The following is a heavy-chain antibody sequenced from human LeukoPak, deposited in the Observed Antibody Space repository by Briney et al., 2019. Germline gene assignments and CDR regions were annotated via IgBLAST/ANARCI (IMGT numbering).Heavy chain of an antibody. Sequence: GGSLRLSCAASGFTLNKYAMHWVRQAPGQGLESVAVISSDGREEFYPDSVKGRFTISRDTPKNTLYLQMNTLRVEDTAVYYCARDGQLDFWGQGTLVTVSS. D-gene: IGHD6-6*01. CDR3: ARDGQLDF. V-gene: IGHV3-30*04. J-gene: IGHJ4*02. CDR2: ISSDGREE. CDR1: GFTLNKYA.